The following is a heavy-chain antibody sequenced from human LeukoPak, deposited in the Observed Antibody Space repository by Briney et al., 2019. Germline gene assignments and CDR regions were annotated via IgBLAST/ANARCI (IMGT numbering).Heavy chain of an antibody. J-gene: IGHJ4*02. CDR3: ARGATSGGSVTAIGY. D-gene: IGHD4-11*01. V-gene: IGHV3-53*01. CDR2: FYSGGDT. Sequence: PGGSLRLSCAASGFPVSSNYMSWVRQAPGKGLEWVSVFYSGGDTYYADSVKGRFTISRDISKNTLYLQMNSLRAEDTAVYHCARGATSGGSVTAIGYWGQGTLVTVSS. CDR1: GFPVSSNY.